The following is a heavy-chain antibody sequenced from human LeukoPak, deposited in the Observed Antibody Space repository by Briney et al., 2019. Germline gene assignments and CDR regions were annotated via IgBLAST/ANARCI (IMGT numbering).Heavy chain of an antibody. V-gene: IGHV4-4*07. Sequence: SETLSLTCTVSGGSISSYYWSWIRHPAGKGLEWIGRIYSSGSTSYNPSLKSRVTMSVDTSKNQVSLKLSSATAADTAMYYCARGRTTGSRGNGYWGQGTLVTVSS. CDR3: ARGRTTGSRGNGY. D-gene: IGHD4-11*01. CDR2: IYSSGST. CDR1: GGSISSYY. J-gene: IGHJ4*02.